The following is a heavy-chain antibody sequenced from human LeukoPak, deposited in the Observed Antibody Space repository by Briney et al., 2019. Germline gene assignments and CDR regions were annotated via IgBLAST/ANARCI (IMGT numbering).Heavy chain of an antibody. V-gene: IGHV1-69*06. CDR3: ASFPHMAGPFDY. CDR1: GGTFSSYA. J-gene: IGHJ4*02. CDR2: IIPIFGTA. D-gene: IGHD6-19*01. Sequence: ASVKVSCKASGGTFSSYAISWVRQAPGQGLEWMGGIIPIFGTANYAQKLQGRVTITADKSTSTAYMELSSLRSEDTAVYYCASFPHMAGPFDYWGQGTLVTVSS.